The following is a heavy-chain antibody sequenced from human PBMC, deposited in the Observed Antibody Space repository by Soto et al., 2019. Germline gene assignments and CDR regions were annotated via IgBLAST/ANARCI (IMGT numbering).Heavy chain of an antibody. Sequence: LRLSCAATGFPFNNYAMDWVRQAPGKGLEWVSSISGSADDTYYPDSVKGRFTISRDNSRNTLYLQMNSLRPEDTAIYYCAKNGYEYSTSSPWFDPWGQGTLVTVSS. J-gene: IGHJ5*02. CDR3: AKNGYEYSTSSPWFDP. CDR2: ISGSADDT. V-gene: IGHV3-23*01. D-gene: IGHD6-6*01. CDR1: GFPFNNYA.